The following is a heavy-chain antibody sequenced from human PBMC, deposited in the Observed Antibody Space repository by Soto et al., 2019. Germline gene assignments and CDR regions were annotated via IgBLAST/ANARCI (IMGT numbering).Heavy chain of an antibody. V-gene: IGHV3-NL1*01. CDR2: ISGSGDST. Sequence: PGGSLRLSCAASGFTFSSYGMHWVRQAPGKGLEWVSAISGSGDSTYYADSVKGRFTISRDNSKNTLYLQMNSLRAEDTAVYYCARAASGYSYGLDAFDIWGQGTMVTVSS. CDR3: ARAASGYSYGLDAFDI. J-gene: IGHJ3*02. CDR1: GFTFSSYG. D-gene: IGHD5-18*01.